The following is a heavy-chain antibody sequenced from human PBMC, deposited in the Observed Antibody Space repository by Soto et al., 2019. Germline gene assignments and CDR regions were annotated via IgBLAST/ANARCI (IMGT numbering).Heavy chain of an antibody. J-gene: IGHJ4*02. CDR1: GFTFSSYA. Sequence: QVQLVESGGGVVQPGRSLRLSCAASGFTFSSYAMHWVRQAPGKGLEWVAVISYDGSNKYYADSVKGRFTISRDNSKNTLYLQMNSLRAEDTAVYYCARVAVEIATIHVLDYWGQGTLVTVSS. V-gene: IGHV3-30-3*01. CDR3: ARVAVEIATIHVLDY. D-gene: IGHD2-21*01. CDR2: ISYDGSNK.